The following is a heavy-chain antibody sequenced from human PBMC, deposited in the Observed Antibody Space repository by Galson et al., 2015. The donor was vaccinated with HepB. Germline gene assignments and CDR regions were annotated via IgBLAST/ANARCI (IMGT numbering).Heavy chain of an antibody. CDR2: INSNSGTI. J-gene: IGHJ4*02. CDR1: GFIFSSYS. CDR3: ARDNGWYALDH. Sequence: SLRLSCAASGFIFSSYSMNWVRQAPGKGLESVSYINSNSGTIYYADSVKGRFTISRDNAKNSLDLQMNSLRDEDTAVYYCARDNGWYALDHWGQGTLVTVSS. V-gene: IGHV3-48*02. D-gene: IGHD6-19*01.